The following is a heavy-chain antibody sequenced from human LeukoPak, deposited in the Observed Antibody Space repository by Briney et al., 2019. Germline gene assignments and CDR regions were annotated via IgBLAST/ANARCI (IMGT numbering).Heavy chain of an antibody. D-gene: IGHD4-11*01. V-gene: IGHV4-59*08. CDR3: ARHDYKNYPSFDY. J-gene: IGHJ4*02. CDR2: IYYSRST. Sequence: SETLSLTCTVSGGSISSYYWSWIRQPPGKGREWIGYIYYSRSTNYNPSLKSRVTISVDTSKNQFSLRLSSVTAADTAVYFCARHDYKNYPSFDYWGQGTLVTVSS. CDR1: GGSISSYY.